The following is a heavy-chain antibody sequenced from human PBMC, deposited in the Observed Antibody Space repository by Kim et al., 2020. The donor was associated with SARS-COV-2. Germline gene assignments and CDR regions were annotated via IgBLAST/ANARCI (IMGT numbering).Heavy chain of an antibody. Sequence: ASVKVSCKASGYTFTSYGISWVRQAPGQGLEWMGWISAYNGNTNYAQKLQGRVTMTTDTSTSTAYMELRSLRSDDTAVYYCARDRYEITFGGVIGYWGQGTLVTVSS. V-gene: IGHV1-18*04. J-gene: IGHJ4*02. CDR2: ISAYNGNT. D-gene: IGHD3-16*01. CDR1: GYTFTSYG. CDR3: ARDRYEITFGGVIGY.